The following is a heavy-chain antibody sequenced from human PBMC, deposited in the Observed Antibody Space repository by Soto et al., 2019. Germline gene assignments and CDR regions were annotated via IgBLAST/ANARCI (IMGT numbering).Heavy chain of an antibody. CDR2: ISAYNGNT. Sequence: ASVKVSCKASGYTFTSYGISWARQDPGQGLEWMGWISAYNGNTNYAQKLQGRVTMTTDTSTSTAYMELRSLRSDDTAVYYCAGIRQWQVKEAFDIWGQGTMVTVSS. J-gene: IGHJ3*02. CDR1: GYTFTSYG. D-gene: IGHD6-19*01. V-gene: IGHV1-18*01. CDR3: AGIRQWQVKEAFDI.